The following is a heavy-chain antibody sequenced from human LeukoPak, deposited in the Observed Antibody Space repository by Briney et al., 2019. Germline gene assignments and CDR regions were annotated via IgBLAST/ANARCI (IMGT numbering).Heavy chain of an antibody. D-gene: IGHD5-12*01. CDR3: ATLMAPNFVGYFDL. Sequence: GGSLRPSCAASGFKFESHDFYWVRQAPGKGLEWVSYIDRTAKTTYYGDSVRGRFTLSRDNAKRSVYLQMSSLRVEDSALYYCATLMAPNFVGYFDLWGHGTLVTVSS. CDR1: GFKFESHD. V-gene: IGHV3-48*01. CDR2: IDRTAKTT. J-gene: IGHJ5*02.